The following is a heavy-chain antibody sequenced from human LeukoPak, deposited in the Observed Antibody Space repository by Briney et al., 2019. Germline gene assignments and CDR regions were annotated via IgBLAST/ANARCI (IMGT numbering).Heavy chain of an antibody. CDR1: GYSFTSYW. CDR2: IYPGDSDT. CDR3: ARHGARTMTTVTDFDY. Sequence: GESLKISWKGSGYSFTSYWIGWVRQMPGKGLEGMGIIYPGDSDTRYSPSFQGQVTISADKSISTAYLQWSSLKASDTAMYYCARHGARTMTTVTDFDYWGQGTLVTVSS. D-gene: IGHD4-17*01. J-gene: IGHJ4*02. V-gene: IGHV5-51*01.